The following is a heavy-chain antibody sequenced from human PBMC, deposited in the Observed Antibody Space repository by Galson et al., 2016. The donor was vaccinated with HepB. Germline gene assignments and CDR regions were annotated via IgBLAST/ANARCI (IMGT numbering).Heavy chain of an antibody. D-gene: IGHD3-9*01. J-gene: IGHJ5*01. V-gene: IGHV1-18*01. Sequence: SVKVSCKASGYKFTSNGISWVRQAPGQGLEWMGWISANSGDTKYARKFQGGVIMTTEKATSTAYMELTSLRWDDTAMYYCARDVRYRFDSWGQGTPVTVSS. CDR3: ARDVRYRFDS. CDR2: ISANSGDT. CDR1: GYKFTSNG.